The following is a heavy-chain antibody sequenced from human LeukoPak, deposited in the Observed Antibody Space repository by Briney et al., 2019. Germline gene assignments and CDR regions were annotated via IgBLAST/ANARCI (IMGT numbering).Heavy chain of an antibody. CDR2: IKQDGSEK. Sequence: GGSLRLSCVASGFPFSSYWMTWIRQTPGKGLEWVANIKQDGSEKYYVDSVKGRFTISRDNAKNSLYLQMNNLRAEDTAVYYCVSFYETYWGRGTLVTVSS. CDR1: GFPFSSYW. V-gene: IGHV3-7*01. CDR3: VSFYETY. D-gene: IGHD2-2*01. J-gene: IGHJ4*02.